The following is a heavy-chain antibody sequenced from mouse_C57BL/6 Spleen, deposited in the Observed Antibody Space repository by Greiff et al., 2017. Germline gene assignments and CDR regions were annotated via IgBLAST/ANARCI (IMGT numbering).Heavy chain of an antibody. V-gene: IGHV1-55*01. CDR1: GYTFTSYW. D-gene: IGHD2-2*01. J-gene: IGHJ2*01. CDR2: IYPGSGST. CDR3: ARWRATMVTLFDY. Sequence: QVHVKQPGAELVKPGASVKMSCKASGYTFTSYWITWVKQRPGQGLEWIGDIYPGSGSTNYNEKFKSKATLTVDTSSSTAYMQLSSLTSEDSAVYYCARWRATMVTLFDYWGQGTTLTVSS.